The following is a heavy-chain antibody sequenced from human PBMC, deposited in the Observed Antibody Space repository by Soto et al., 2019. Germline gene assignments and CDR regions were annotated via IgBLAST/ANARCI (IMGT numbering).Heavy chain of an antibody. J-gene: IGHJ5*02. V-gene: IGHV3-74*01. D-gene: IGHD6-13*01. CDR1: GFTFSSYG. CDR3: ARGPPRVAAAGPFDP. CDR2: INSDGSST. Sequence: PGGSLRLSCAASGFTFSSYGMHWVRQAPGKGLVWVSRINSDGSSTSYADSVKGRFTISRDNAKNTLYLQMNSLRAEDTAVYYCARGPPRVAAAGPFDPWGQGTLVTVSS.